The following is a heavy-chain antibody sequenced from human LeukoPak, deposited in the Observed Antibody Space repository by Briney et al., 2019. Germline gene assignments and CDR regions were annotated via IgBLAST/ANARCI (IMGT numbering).Heavy chain of an antibody. J-gene: IGHJ4*02. D-gene: IGHD2-2*01. CDR2: ISGGGDSA. CDR1: GFTFSDYA. CDR3: AKLGCTGTICYANY. Sequence: GGSLRLSCASSGFTFSDYAMTWVRQTPGKGLEWVSVISGGGDSADYADSVKGRFTISRDNSKNTLYLRMNSLRAEDTALYYCAKLGCTGTICYANYWGQGTLVTVFS. V-gene: IGHV3-23*01.